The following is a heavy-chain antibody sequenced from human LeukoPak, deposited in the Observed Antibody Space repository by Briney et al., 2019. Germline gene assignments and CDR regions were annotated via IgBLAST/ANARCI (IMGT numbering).Heavy chain of an antibody. CDR3: ARGLGYCTSTTCLLPFDY. D-gene: IGHD2-2*01. Sequence: GGSLRLSCAASGLTVSTYYMTWVRQAPGKGLECVSVIYSGGSTYYADSVKGRFTVSRDNSKNTLYLQMNSLRAEDTAMYYCARGLGYCTSTTCLLPFDYWGQGTLVTVSS. CDR1: GLTVSTYY. V-gene: IGHV3-53*01. J-gene: IGHJ4*02. CDR2: IYSGGST.